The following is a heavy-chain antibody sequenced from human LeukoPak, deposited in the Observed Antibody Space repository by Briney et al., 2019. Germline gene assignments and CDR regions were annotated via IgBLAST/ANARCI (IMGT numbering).Heavy chain of an antibody. D-gene: IGHD6-19*01. CDR3: ARYSSGWLDAFDI. CDR2: IYSGGST. V-gene: IGHV3-53*01. J-gene: IGHJ3*02. Sequence: PGGSLRLSCAASGFTVSSNYMSWVRQAPGKGLEWVSVIYSGGSTYYADSVKGRFTISRDNSKNTLYLQMNSLRAEDTAVYYCARYSSGWLDAFDIWGQGTMVTVSS. CDR1: GFTVSSNY.